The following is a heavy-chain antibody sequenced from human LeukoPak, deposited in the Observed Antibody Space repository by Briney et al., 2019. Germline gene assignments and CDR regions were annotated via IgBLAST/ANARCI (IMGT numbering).Heavy chain of an antibody. V-gene: IGHV1-2*02. CDR2: IIPNSGGT. CDR1: GYTFTDHY. J-gene: IGHJ4*02. D-gene: IGHD7-27*01. CDR3: ARTKPNWEYYFDY. Sequence: ASVKVFFTASGYTFTDHYMHWVRQAPGEGLEWMGWIIPNSGGTNYAQKFQGRVTMTRDTSISTAYMELSRLRSDDTAVYYCARTKPNWEYYFDYWGQGTLVTVSS.